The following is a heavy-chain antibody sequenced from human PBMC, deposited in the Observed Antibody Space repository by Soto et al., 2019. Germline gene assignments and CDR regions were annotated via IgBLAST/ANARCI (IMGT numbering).Heavy chain of an antibody. CDR1: GDSINSADYD. V-gene: IGHV4-30-4*01. CDR3: ARVGQFYDSSGYSFYYFDY. Sequence: RSLTCTVSGDSINSADYDWSWLRQPPGKGLEWIGYIYYSRSDYYNPSLGRRATITIDTSRNQFSLNLMSVTAADTAVYYCARVGQFYDSSGYSFYYFDYWGQGALDTVSS. J-gene: IGHJ4*02. CDR2: IYYSRSD. D-gene: IGHD3-22*01.